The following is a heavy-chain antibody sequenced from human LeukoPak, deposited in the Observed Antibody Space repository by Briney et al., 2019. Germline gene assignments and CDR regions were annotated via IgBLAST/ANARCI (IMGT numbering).Heavy chain of an antibody. D-gene: IGHD3-16*02. J-gene: IGHJ4*02. CDR1: GYTFTSYG. CDR2: ISAYNGNT. CDR3: ARDGRFGELSDY. V-gene: IGHV1-18*01. Sequence: ASVKVSCKASGYTFTSYGISWVRQAPGQGLEWMGWISAYNGNTNYAQKFQGRVTMTTDTPTSTAYMDLRSLRSDDTAVYYCARDGRFGELSDYWGQGTPVTVSS.